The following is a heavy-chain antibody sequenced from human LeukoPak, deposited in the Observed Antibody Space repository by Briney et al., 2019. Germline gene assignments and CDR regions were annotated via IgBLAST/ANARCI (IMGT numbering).Heavy chain of an antibody. D-gene: IGHD5-18*01. V-gene: IGHV3-30*18. CDR2: ISYDGSNK. Sequence: PGGSLRLSCAASGFTFSSYGMHGVRQAPGKGLGGVAVISYDGSNKYYADSVKGRFTISRDNSKNTLYLQMNSLRAEDTAVYYCAKDESQLWFFPPPGDWGQGTLVTVSS. J-gene: IGHJ4*02. CDR1: GFTFSSYG. CDR3: AKDESQLWFFPPPGD.